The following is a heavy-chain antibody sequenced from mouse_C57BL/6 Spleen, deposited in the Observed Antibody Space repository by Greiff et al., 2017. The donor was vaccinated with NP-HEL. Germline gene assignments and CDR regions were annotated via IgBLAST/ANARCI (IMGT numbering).Heavy chain of an antibody. D-gene: IGHD1-1*01. CDR3: AREDGSSFYWYFDV. CDR2: IDPSDSET. CDR1: GYTFTSYW. V-gene: IGHV1-52*01. J-gene: IGHJ1*03. Sequence: VQLQQPGAELVRPGSSVKLSCKASGYTFTSYWMHWVKQRPIQGLEWIGNIDPSDSETHYNQKFKDKATLTVDKSSSTAYMQLSSLTSEDSAVYYCAREDGSSFYWYFDVWGTGTTVTVSS.